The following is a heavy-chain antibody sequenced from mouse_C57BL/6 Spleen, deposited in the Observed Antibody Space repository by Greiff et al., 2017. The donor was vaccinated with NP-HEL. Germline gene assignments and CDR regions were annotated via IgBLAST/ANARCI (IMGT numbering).Heavy chain of an antibody. Sequence: EVQVVESGGDLVKPGGSLKLSCAASGFTFSSYGMSWVRQTPDKRLEWVATISSGGSYTYYPDSVKGRFTISRDNAKNTLYLQMSSLKSEDTAMYYCARHGEWGAWFAYWGQGTLVTVSA. J-gene: IGHJ3*01. D-gene: IGHD1-3*01. CDR1: GFTFSSYG. V-gene: IGHV5-6*01. CDR3: ARHGEWGAWFAY. CDR2: ISSGGSYT.